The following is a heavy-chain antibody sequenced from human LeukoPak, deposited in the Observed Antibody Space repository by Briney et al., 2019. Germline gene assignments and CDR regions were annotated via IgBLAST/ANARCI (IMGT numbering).Heavy chain of an antibody. CDR3: ARVIYGDLDGYYYYYMDV. V-gene: IGHV4-30-2*01. CDR1: GGSISSGGYY. J-gene: IGHJ6*03. CDR2: IYHSGST. Sequence: PSETLSLTCTVSGGSISSGGYYWSWIRQPPGKGLEWIGYIYHSGSTYYNPSLKSRVTISVDRSKNQFSLKLSSVTAADTAVYYCARVIYGDLDGYYYYYMDVWGKGTTVTVSS. D-gene: IGHD4-17*01.